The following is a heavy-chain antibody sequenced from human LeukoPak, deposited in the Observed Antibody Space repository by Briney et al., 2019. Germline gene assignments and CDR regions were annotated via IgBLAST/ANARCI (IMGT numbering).Heavy chain of an antibody. D-gene: IGHD2-15*01. V-gene: IGHV4-61*02. CDR2: IYTSGST. CDR1: GGSISSGSYF. J-gene: IGHJ3*02. CDR3: ASDRIEVDAFDI. Sequence: PSQTLSLTCTVSGGSISSGSYFWSWIRQPAGKGLEWIGRIYTSGSTNYNPSLKSRVTISVDTSKNQFSLKLSSVTAADTAVYYCASDRIEVDAFDIWGQGTMVTVSS.